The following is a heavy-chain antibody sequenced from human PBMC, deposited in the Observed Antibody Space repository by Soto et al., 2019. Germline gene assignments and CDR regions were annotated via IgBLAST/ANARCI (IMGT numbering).Heavy chain of an antibody. J-gene: IGHJ4*02. D-gene: IGHD3-22*01. CDR1: GFTFSSYA. V-gene: IGHV3-23*01. CDR3: AKGRESSGSYRPFDC. CDR2: ISGGGVAT. Sequence: EVQVLESGGGLGQPGGSLRLSCAASGFTFSSYAMSWVRQAPGKGLEWVSAISGGGVATNYADSVKGRFTISRDNSKNTLYLQMNSLRAEDTAVYYCAKGRESSGSYRPFDCWGQGTLVTVSS.